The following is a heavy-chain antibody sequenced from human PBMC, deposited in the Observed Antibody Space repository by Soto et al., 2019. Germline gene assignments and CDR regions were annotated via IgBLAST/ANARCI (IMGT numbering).Heavy chain of an antibody. Sequence: PGGSLRLSCAASGFTFSSYAMHWVRQAPGKGLEWVAVISYDGSNKYYADSVKGRFTISRDNSKNTLYLQMNSLRAEDTAVYYCARDSSYYDSSGYYFAVALDYWGQGTLVTVSS. CDR3: ARDSSYYDSSGYYFAVALDY. J-gene: IGHJ4*02. D-gene: IGHD3-22*01. V-gene: IGHV3-30-3*01. CDR2: ISYDGSNK. CDR1: GFTFSSYA.